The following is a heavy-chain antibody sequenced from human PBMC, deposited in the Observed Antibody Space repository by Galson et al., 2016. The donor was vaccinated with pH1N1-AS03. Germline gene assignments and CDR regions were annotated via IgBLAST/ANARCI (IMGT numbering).Heavy chain of an antibody. D-gene: IGHD2-2*01. J-gene: IGHJ6*02. CDR3: SRGDSCSSTSCFWPPLDGMDF. CDR1: GFTFTNYS. Sequence: SLRLSCAASGFTFTNYSMNWVRQAPGQGLEWDSSISSSTSYIYYGDSVKGRLTISRDNVKNSLYLQMTSLRAEDTAVYYCSRGDSCSSTSCFWPPLDGMDFWGQGTTVTVSS. CDR2: ISSSTSYI. V-gene: IGHV3-21*01.